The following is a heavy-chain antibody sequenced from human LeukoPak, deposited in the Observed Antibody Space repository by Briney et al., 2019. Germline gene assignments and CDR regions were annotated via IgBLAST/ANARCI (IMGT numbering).Heavy chain of an antibody. D-gene: IGHD6-13*01. CDR2: ITYDGSDK. J-gene: IGHJ4*01. CDR1: GFTFSSYD. V-gene: IGHV3-30*18. CDR3: AKDPQQLVLSNCFVF. Sequence: GGSLRLSCAVSGFTFSSYDMYWVRQAPGKGLEWVAGITYDGSDKYYADSVKDRFTISRDNSKNTLCLRMNRLRAEDSAVYYCAKDPQQLVLSNCFVFRGHGTLVTVPA.